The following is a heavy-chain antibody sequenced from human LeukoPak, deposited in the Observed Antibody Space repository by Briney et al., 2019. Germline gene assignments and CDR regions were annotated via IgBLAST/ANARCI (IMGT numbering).Heavy chain of an antibody. Sequence: GESLKISCKGSGYSSTSYWIGWVRQMPGKGLEWMGIIYPGDSDTRYSPSFQGQVTISADKSISTAYLQWSSLKASDTAMYYCARHSRAEYYYDSSGYWKWGQGTLVTVSS. V-gene: IGHV5-51*01. J-gene: IGHJ4*02. D-gene: IGHD3-22*01. CDR2: IYPGDSDT. CDR3: ARHSRAEYYYDSSGYWK. CDR1: GYSSTSYW.